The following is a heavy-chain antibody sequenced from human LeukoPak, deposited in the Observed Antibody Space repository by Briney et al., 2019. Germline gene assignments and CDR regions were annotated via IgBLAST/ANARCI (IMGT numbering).Heavy chain of an antibody. D-gene: IGHD3-16*01. CDR1: GFTFSSYG. CDR2: ISYDGSNK. J-gene: IGHJ4*02. CDR3: ANDWGGIDY. V-gene: IGHV3-30*18. Sequence: GGSLRLSCAASGFTFSSYGMHWVRQAPGKGLEWVAVISYDGSNKYYADSVKGRFTISRDNSKNTLYLQMNGLRAEDTAVYYCANDWGGIDYWGQGTLVTVSS.